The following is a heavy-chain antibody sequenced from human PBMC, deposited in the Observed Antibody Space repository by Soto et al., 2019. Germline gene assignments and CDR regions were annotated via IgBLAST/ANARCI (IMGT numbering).Heavy chain of an antibody. J-gene: IGHJ5*02. CDR2: IYHTGTT. Sequence: QLRESGPGLVKPSGTLSLTCFVSGASISSTYWWSWVRQTPGKRLEWMGQIYHTGTTSYNPSLKNRVTISLDKSNNQFSLRLTSMTAADTAVYYCATLPPRIVVVMTDLPTWGQGTLVTVSS. D-gene: IGHD2-15*01. CDR3: ATLPPRIVVVMTDLPT. CDR1: GASISSTYW. V-gene: IGHV4-4*02.